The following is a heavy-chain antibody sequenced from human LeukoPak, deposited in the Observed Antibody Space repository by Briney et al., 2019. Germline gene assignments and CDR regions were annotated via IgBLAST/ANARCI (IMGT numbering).Heavy chain of an antibody. CDR2: IYTSGST. V-gene: IGHV4-61*02. CDR1: GGSISSGSYY. CDR3: ARVQQWLARYYMDV. J-gene: IGHJ6*03. Sequence: PSETLSLTCTVSGGSISSGSYYWSWIRQPAGRGLEWIGRIYTSGSTNYNPSLKSRVTISVDTSKNQFSLKLSSVTAADTAVYYCARVQQWLARYYMDVWGKGTTVTVSS. D-gene: IGHD6-19*01.